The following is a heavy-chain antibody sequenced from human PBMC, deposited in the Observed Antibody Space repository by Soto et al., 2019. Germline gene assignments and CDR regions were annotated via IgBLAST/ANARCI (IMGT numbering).Heavy chain of an antibody. CDR3: AKVRGSSSRGKGYYYGMDV. J-gene: IGHJ6*02. D-gene: IGHD6-13*01. CDR2: ISYYGSNK. CDR1: GFTFSSYG. V-gene: IGHV3-30*18. Sequence: SLRLSCAASGFTFSSYGMHWFRQAPGKGLEWVAVISYYGSNKDYADSVKGRFTISRDNSKNTLYLQLNSLRAEDTAVYYCAKVRGSSSRGKGYYYGMDVWGHGTTVTVSS.